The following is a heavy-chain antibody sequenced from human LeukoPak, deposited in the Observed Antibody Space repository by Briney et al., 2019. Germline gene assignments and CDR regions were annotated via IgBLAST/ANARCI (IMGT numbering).Heavy chain of an antibody. V-gene: IGHV4-59*12. CDR2: IYYSGST. D-gene: IGHD4/OR15-4a*01. CDR3: ARGTRLFNWFDP. Sequence: SETLSLTCTVSGGSISTYYWSWIRQPPGKGLEWIGSIYYSGSTYYNPSLKSRVTISVDTSKNQFSLKLSSVTAADTAVYYCARGTRLFNWFDPWGQGTLVTVSS. CDR1: GGSISTYY. J-gene: IGHJ5*02.